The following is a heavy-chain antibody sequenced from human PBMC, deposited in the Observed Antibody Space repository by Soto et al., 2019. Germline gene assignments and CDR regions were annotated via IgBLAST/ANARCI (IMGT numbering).Heavy chain of an antibody. CDR3: ARDSKWLIIKGNWFDS. V-gene: IGHV1-18*04. D-gene: IGHD5-12*01. Sequence: QVKLVQSGAEVKKPGASVKVSCKFSGYSFINYGMTWVRQAPGQGLEWMGWISGSNGATNYAQRFQGRVTLTTETSTNTAYMELRSLRLDDTAVYYCARDSKWLIIKGNWFDSWGQGTLVTVSS. J-gene: IGHJ5*01. CDR1: GYSFINYG. CDR2: ISGSNGAT.